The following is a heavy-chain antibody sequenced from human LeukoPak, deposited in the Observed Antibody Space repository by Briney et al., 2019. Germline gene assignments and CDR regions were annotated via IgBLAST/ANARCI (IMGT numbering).Heavy chain of an antibody. J-gene: IGHJ2*01. D-gene: IGHD6-25*01. CDR3: ARGISGGLDI. CDR2: IGAAGDT. V-gene: IGHV3-13*01. CDR1: GFSFSSYD. Sequence: GGSLRLSCAASGFSFSSYDMHWVRQITGKGLQWASSIGAAGDTYYSGSVKGRFTISRENAKNSLYLQMNILRVGDTAVYYCARGISGGLDIWGRGTLVTVSS.